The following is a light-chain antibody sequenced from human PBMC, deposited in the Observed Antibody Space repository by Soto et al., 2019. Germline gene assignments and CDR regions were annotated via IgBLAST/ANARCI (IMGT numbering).Light chain of an antibody. Sequence: EVVLTQSPGTLSLSPGARATLSCRASQSVNDNHLAWYQQKGGQAPRLLIYGASTRATGVPERFSGSGFGTAYILIITRLEPEDFALYYCQLYGGSPPRGTFGPGTRVEI. CDR2: GAS. CDR3: QLYGGSPPRGT. J-gene: IGKJ3*01. V-gene: IGKV3-20*01. CDR1: QSVNDNH.